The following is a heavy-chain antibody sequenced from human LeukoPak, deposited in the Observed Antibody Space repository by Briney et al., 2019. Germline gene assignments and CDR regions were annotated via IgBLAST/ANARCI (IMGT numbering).Heavy chain of an antibody. CDR1: GFTFDDYA. CDR3: AKGGATTDLEGDGMDV. CDR2: ISWNSGSI. Sequence: LSGGSLRLSCAASGFTFDDYAMHWVRQAPGKGLEWVSGISWNSGSIGYADSVEGRFTISRDNAKNSLYLQMNSLRAEDTALYYCAKGGATTDLEGDGMDVWGQGTTVTVSS. D-gene: IGHD1-26*01. V-gene: IGHV3-9*01. J-gene: IGHJ6*02.